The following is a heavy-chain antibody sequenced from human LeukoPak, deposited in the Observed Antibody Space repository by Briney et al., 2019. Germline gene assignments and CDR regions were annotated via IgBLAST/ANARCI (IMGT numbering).Heavy chain of an antibody. CDR3: AKLMEVITVNDAFDI. V-gene: IGHV3-23*01. CDR1: GFAFSTYA. J-gene: IGHJ3*02. Sequence: GGSLRLSCAASGFAFSTYAMSWVRQAPGKGLEWVSIINSGGNTYYADSVKGRFTISRDNSKNTLWLQMNSLRAEDTAVYYCAKLMEVITVNDAFDIWGQGTMVTVSS. D-gene: IGHD3-10*01. CDR2: INSGGNT.